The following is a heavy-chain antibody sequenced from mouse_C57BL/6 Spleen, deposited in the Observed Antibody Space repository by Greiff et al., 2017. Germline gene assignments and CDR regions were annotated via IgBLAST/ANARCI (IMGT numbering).Heavy chain of an antibody. CDR2: ISSGSSTI. CDR3: ARSWNWAFDY. D-gene: IGHD4-1*01. V-gene: IGHV5-17*01. J-gene: IGHJ2*01. CDR1: GFTFSDYG. Sequence: EVKLVESGGGLVKPGGSLKLSCAASGFTFSDYGMHWVRQAPEKGLEWVAYISSGSSTIYYADTVKGRFTISRDNAKNTLFLQMTSLRSEDTAMYYCARSWNWAFDYWGQGTTLTVSS.